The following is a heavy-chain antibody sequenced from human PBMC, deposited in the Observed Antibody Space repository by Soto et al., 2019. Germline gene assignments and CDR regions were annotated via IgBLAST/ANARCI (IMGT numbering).Heavy chain of an antibody. CDR3: AVVPRVGKYYYMDG. V-gene: IGHV4-39*01. J-gene: IGHJ6*03. Sequence: SETLSLTCTVSGGSISSSSYYWGWIRQPPGKGLEWIGSIYYSGSTYYNPSLKSRVTISVDTSKNQFSLKLSSVTAADTAVYYCAVVPRVGKYYYMDGWGKGNTVTFSS. CDR2: IYYSGST. CDR1: GGSISSSSYY. D-gene: IGHD2-2*01.